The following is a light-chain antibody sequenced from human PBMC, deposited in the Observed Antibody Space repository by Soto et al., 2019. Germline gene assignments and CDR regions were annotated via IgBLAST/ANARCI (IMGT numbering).Light chain of an antibody. J-gene: IGKJ1*01. V-gene: IGKV3-15*01. CDR1: QSLSNS. CDR3: QQFDDWPPT. Sequence: EIVMTQSPATLSVSPGERATLSCRASQSLSNSLAWYQQKPGQPPRLLIYPPARFSASGSGTDFTLTISSLQSEDFGVYYCQQFDDWPPTFGQGTKIEIK.